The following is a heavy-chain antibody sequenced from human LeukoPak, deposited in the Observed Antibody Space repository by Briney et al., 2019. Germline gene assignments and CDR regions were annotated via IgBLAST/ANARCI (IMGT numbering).Heavy chain of an antibody. CDR2: IYYTGRT. V-gene: IGHV4-59*08. Sequence: SETLSLTCTVSSGSISNYYWSWIRQSPGKGLEWIGYIYYTGRTNYNPSLESRVTISLDTSKNEFSLKLNSVTAADTAVYYCARSLGGSTPDYFDYWGQGTLVTVSS. J-gene: IGHJ4*02. CDR1: SGSISNYY. D-gene: IGHD3-16*01. CDR3: ARSLGGSTPDYFDY.